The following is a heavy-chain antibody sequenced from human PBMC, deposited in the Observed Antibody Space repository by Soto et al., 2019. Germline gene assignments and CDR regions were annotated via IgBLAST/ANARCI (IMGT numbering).Heavy chain of an antibody. CDR3: ARGGSYSDY. Sequence: QVQLVQSGAEVKKPGASVKVSCKASGYTFTSYAMHWVRQAPGQRLEWMGWINAGNGNTKYSQKFQGRVTITRDTSASTDYMEMSSLRSEDTAVYYCARGGSYSDYWGQGTLVTVSS. J-gene: IGHJ4*02. V-gene: IGHV1-3*01. D-gene: IGHD1-26*01. CDR1: GYTFTSYA. CDR2: INAGNGNT.